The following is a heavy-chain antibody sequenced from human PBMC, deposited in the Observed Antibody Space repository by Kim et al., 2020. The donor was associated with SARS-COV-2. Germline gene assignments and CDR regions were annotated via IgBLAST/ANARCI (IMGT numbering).Heavy chain of an antibody. D-gene: IGHD6-13*01. J-gene: IGHJ6*02. Sequence: GGSLRLSCAASGFTFSSYGMHWVRQAPGKGLEWVAVISYDGSNKYYADSVKGRFTISRDNSKNTLYLQMNSLRAEDTAEYYCAREPYSSSWYYYYGMDVWRQGTTVTVSS. CDR3: AREPYSSSWYYYYGMDV. CDR2: ISYDGSNK. V-gene: IGHV3-33*05. CDR1: GFTFSSYG.